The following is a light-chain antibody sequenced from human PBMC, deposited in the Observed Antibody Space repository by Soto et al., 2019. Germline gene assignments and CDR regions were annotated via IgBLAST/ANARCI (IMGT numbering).Light chain of an antibody. Sequence: QSALTQPASVSGSPGQSIAISCTGTSSDVGGHNYVSWYQQHPGKAPKLMIYDVNNRPSGVSSRFSGSKSGNTASLAISGLLAEDEADYFCSSYTTSDTLVFGGGTKVTVL. CDR3: SSYTTSDTLV. V-gene: IGLV2-14*01. CDR2: DVN. CDR1: SSDVGGHNY. J-gene: IGLJ2*01.